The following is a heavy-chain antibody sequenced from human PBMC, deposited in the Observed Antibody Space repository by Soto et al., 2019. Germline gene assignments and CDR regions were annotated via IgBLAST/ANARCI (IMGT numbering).Heavy chain of an antibody. D-gene: IGHD2-2*01. CDR1: GGTFSSYA. J-gene: IGHJ4*02. V-gene: IGHV1-69*13. CDR3: ARDGSVLRQYRRLQNGEYYFDY. CDR2: IIPIFGTA. Sequence: RASVKVSCKASGGTFSSYAISWMRQAPGQGLEWMGGIIPIFGTANYAQKFQGRVTITADESTSTAYMELSSLRSEDTAVYYCARDGSVLRQYRRLQNGEYYFDYWGEGTLVTVSA.